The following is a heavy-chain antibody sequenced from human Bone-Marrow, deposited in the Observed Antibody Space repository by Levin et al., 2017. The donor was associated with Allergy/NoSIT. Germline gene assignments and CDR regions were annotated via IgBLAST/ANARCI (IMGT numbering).Heavy chain of an antibody. Sequence: PSETLSLVCSVSGASKNSYYWTWIRQSAGKGLEWIGRIYISGNTDYNPSLKSRVTLSVDTSKTQFSLKMTSVTAADTAVYYCAIGSGSWGLDYWGQGTLVTVSS. CDR1: GASKNSYY. D-gene: IGHD3-10*01. CDR3: AIGSGSWGLDY. CDR2: IYISGNT. V-gene: IGHV4-4*07. J-gene: IGHJ4*02.